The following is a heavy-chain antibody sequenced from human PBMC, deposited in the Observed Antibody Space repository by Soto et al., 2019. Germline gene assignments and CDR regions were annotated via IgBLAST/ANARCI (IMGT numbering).Heavy chain of an antibody. D-gene: IGHD3-3*01. CDR3: ARDGGLRFLEWLLPDFYYYGIDV. J-gene: IGHJ6*02. CDR2: ISYDGSNK. Sequence: GGSLRPSCAASGFTFSSYAMNWVRQAPGKGLEWVAGISYDGSNKYYVDSVKGRFTISRDNSKNTMYLQMNSLRADVTAVYYCARDGGLRFLEWLLPDFYYYGIDVWGQGTTVTVSS. V-gene: IGHV3-30-3*01. CDR1: GFTFSSYA.